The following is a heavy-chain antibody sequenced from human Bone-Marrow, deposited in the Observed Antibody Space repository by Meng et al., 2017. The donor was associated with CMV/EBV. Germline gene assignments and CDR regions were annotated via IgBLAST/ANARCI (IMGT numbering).Heavy chain of an antibody. CDR3: AKGPSVAAAVTDY. J-gene: IGHJ4*02. Sequence: SVKVSCKASGYTFTTYGVTWVRQAPGQGLEWMGWISPYNRKTNYTQRLQGRVTMTADTSSKTAYMELRSLRSYVTAVYFCAKGPSVAAAVTDYWGQGTLVTVSS. CDR2: ISPYNRKT. CDR1: GYTFTTYG. D-gene: IGHD6-13*01. V-gene: IGHV1-18*01.